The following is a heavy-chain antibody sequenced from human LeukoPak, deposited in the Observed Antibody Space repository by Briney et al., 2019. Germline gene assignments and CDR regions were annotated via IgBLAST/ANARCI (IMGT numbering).Heavy chain of an antibody. CDR1: GFTVSSYG. D-gene: IGHD3-22*01. J-gene: IGHJ4*02. V-gene: IGHV3-30*02. CDR3: AKDPTHYRVWDYYETIGLSY. CDR2: IGDDGSNK. Sequence: GGSLRLSCAASGFTVSSYGMHWVRQAPGKGLEWEAFIGDDGSNKYYADTVEGRFTISRDNSKNTLYLQMSSLRAEDTAVYYCAKDPTHYRVWDYYETIGLSYWGQGTLVTVSS.